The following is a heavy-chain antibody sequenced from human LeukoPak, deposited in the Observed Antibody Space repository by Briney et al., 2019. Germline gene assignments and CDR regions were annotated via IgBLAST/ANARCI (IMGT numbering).Heavy chain of an antibody. D-gene: IGHD3-10*01. CDR3: ASYWFGENAFDI. J-gene: IGHJ3*02. CDR2: ISSSSSYI. Sequence: SGGSLRLSCAASGFTFSSYSMNWVRQAPGKGLEWVSSISSSSSYIYYADSVKGRFTISRDNAKNSLYLQMNSLRAEDTAVYYCASYWFGENAFDIWGQGTMVTVSS. V-gene: IGHV3-21*01. CDR1: GFTFSSYS.